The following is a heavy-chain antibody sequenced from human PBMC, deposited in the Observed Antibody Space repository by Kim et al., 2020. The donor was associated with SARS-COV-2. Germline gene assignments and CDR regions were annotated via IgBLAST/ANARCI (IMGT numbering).Heavy chain of an antibody. CDR2: IYYSGST. V-gene: IGHV4-61*01. CDR3: ARDYYYGSGNWFDP. D-gene: IGHD3-10*01. J-gene: IGHJ5*02. Sequence: SETLSLTCTVSGGSVSSGSYYWSWIRQPPGKGLEWIGYIYYSGSTNYNPSLKSRVTISVDTSKNQFSLKLSSVTAADTAVYYCARDYYYGSGNWFDPWGQGTLVTVSS. CDR1: GGSVSSGSYY.